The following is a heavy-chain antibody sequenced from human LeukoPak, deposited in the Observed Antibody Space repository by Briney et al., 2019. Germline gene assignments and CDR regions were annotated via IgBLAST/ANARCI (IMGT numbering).Heavy chain of an antibody. CDR1: GFTFSHYA. D-gene: IGHD2-21*01. Sequence: GGSLRLSCAASGFTFSHYAMSWVRQAPGKGLEWVSAISGSGGSTNYADSVKGRFIISRDNSKNTLYLQMNSLRAEDTALYYCAKDWVAKIPAGVLLDPWGQGTLVTVSS. CDR2: ISGSGGST. CDR3: AKDWVAKIPAGVLLDP. V-gene: IGHV3-23*01. J-gene: IGHJ5*02.